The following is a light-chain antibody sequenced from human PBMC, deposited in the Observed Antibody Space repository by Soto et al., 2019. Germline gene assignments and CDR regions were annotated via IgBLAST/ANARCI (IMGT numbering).Light chain of an antibody. CDR2: DAS. CDR1: QGVSSRS. CDR3: QQYGSSPLT. V-gene: IGKV3-20*01. J-gene: IGKJ4*01. Sequence: DILLTQSPGTLSLSAGDGATLSCRASQGVSSRSLVWYQQKPGQAPRLLIYDASIRAPGIPDRFSGSGSGRVFTLTIRRLEPEGFAVYFCQQYGSSPLTFGGGTKVEIK.